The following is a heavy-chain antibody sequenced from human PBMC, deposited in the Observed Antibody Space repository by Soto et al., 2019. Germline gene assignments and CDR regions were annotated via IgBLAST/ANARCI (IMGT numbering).Heavy chain of an antibody. D-gene: IGHD6-13*01. J-gene: IGHJ4*02. Sequence: QVQLVQSGAEVKKPGSSVKVSCKASGGTFSSYTISWVRQAPGQGLEWMGRIIPILGIANYAQKFQGRVTITEDKSTSTAYMELRSLRSEDTAVYYCARDREGIAAAGTYYFDYWGQGTLVTVSS. CDR3: ARDREGIAAAGTYYFDY. V-gene: IGHV1-69*08. CDR2: IIPILGIA. CDR1: GGTFSSYT.